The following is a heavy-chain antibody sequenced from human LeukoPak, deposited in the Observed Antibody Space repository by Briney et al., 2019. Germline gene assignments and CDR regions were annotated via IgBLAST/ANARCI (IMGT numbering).Heavy chain of an antibody. D-gene: IGHD4-11*01. CDR1: GYTLTELS. CDR3: ARDNSNFDSNWFDP. Sequence: ASVKVSCKVSGYTLTELSMHWVRQAPGKGLEWMGGFDPEDGETIYAQKFQGRVTMTEDTSTDTAYMELSSLKSDDTAMYYCARDNSNFDSNWFDPWGQGTLVTVSS. J-gene: IGHJ5*02. CDR2: FDPEDGET. V-gene: IGHV1-24*01.